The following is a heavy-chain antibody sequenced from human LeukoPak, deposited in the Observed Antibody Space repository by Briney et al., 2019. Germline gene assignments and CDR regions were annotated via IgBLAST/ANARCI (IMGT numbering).Heavy chain of an antibody. CDR2: INPNSGGT. J-gene: IGHJ4*02. CDR1: GYTFTGYY. CDR3: ARGPPWYYGSGSIDY. D-gene: IGHD3-10*01. Sequence: GASVKVSCKASGYTFTGYYMHWVRQAPGQGLEWMGWINPNSGGTNYAQKFQGRVTMTRDTSISTAYMELSRLRSDDTAVYYCARGPPWYYGSGSIDYWGQGTLVTVSS. V-gene: IGHV1-2*02.